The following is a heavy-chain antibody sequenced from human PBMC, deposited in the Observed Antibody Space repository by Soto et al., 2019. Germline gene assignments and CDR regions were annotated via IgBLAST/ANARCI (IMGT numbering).Heavy chain of an antibody. CDR1: GFTFSSYS. CDR2: ISSSSSTI. J-gene: IGHJ4*02. V-gene: IGHV3-48*01. Sequence: GGSLRLSCAASGFTFSSYSMNWVRQAPGKGLEWVSYISSSSSTIYYADSVKGRFTISRDNAKNSLYLQMNSLRAEDTAVYYCARDIGGRVGLFDYWGQGTLVTVSS. D-gene: IGHD3-16*01. CDR3: ARDIGGRVGLFDY.